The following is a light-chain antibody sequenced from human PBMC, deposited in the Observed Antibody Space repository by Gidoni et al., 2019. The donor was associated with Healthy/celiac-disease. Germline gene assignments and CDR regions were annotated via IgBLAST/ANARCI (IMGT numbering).Light chain of an antibody. Sequence: SSELAQDPAVSVALGQTVRITCQGDSLRSYYASWYQQKPGQAPVLVISGTNNRPSGIPDRFSGSSSGNTASLTITGAQAEDEADYYCNSRDSSGNHVVFGGGTKLTVL. J-gene: IGLJ2*01. CDR2: GTN. V-gene: IGLV3-19*01. CDR1: SLRSYY. CDR3: NSRDSSGNHVV.